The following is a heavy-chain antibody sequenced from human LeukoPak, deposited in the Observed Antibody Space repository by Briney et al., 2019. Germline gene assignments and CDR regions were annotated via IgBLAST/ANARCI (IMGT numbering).Heavy chain of an antibody. D-gene: IGHD2-2*01. CDR3: ARHREDIVVVSFDY. J-gene: IGHJ4*02. V-gene: IGHV4-39*01. Sequence: SETLSLTCTVSGGSISSSSYYWGWIRQPPGKGLEWIGSIYYSGNTYYNPSLKSRVTISVDKSKNQFSLRLSSVTAADTAVYYCARHREDIVVVSFDYWGQGTLVTVPS. CDR2: IYYSGNT. CDR1: GGSISSSSYY.